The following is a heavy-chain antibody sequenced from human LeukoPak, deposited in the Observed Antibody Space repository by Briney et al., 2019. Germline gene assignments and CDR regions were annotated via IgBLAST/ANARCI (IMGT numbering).Heavy chain of an antibody. J-gene: IGHJ4*02. CDR3: AREGIQLWFSY. D-gene: IGHD5-18*01. V-gene: IGHV1-18*01. CDR2: ISAYNGNT. Sequence: ASVTVSCKASGYTFTSYGISWVRQAPGQGLEWMGWISAYNGNTNYAQKFQGRVTMTRDTSISTAYMELSRLRSDDTAVYYCAREGIQLWFSYWGQGTLVTVSS. CDR1: GYTFTSYG.